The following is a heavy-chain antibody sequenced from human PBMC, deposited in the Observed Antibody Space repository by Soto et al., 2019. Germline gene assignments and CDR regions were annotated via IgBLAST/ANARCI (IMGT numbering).Heavy chain of an antibody. J-gene: IGHJ4*02. Sequence: QVQLVESGGGVVQPGRSLRLSCAASGFSFSSYGMHWVRQAPGKGLEWVAVIWYDGSNKYYADSVKGRFTISRDNSKNTLYLQMNSLRAEDTAVFYCARTKAVAAKTQYYFDYWGQGTLGTVSS. CDR2: IWYDGSNK. D-gene: IGHD6-19*01. V-gene: IGHV3-33*01. CDR1: GFSFSSYG. CDR3: ARTKAVAAKTQYYFDY.